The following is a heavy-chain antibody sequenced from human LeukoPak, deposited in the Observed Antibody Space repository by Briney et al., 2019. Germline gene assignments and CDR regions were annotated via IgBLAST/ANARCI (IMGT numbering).Heavy chain of an antibody. J-gene: IGHJ4*02. CDR1: GGSISSNSYY. CDR3: ARDRTIVGATRPTDY. Sequence: PSETLSLTCIVSGGSISSNSYYWGWIRQPPGKGLEWVGNIFYTGRSYSKSSLKSRVTISVDTSKNQFSLKLSSVTAADTAVYYCARDRTIVGATRPTDYWGQGTLVTVSS. CDR2: IFYTGRS. D-gene: IGHD1-26*01. V-gene: IGHV4-39*02.